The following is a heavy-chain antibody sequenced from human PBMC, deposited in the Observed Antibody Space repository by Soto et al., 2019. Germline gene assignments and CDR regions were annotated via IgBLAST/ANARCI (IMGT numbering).Heavy chain of an antibody. Sequence: QITLKESGPTLVKPTQTLTLTCTFSGFSLSTSGVGVGWIRQPPGKALEWLALIYWDDDKRYSPSLKSRLTITQATSKNTGVPTRTTIDPVDTATYYCANSDYGKMATMKDWDNCPFDYWGQGPLVTVSS. CDR1: GFSLSTSGVG. CDR3: ANSDYGKMATMKDWDNCPFDY. CDR2: IYWDDDK. D-gene: IGHD3-16*01. V-gene: IGHV2-5*02. J-gene: IGHJ4*02.